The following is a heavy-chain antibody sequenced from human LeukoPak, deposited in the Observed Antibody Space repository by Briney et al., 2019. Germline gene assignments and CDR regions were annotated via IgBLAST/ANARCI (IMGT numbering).Heavy chain of an antibody. CDR3: ARCSPGDSSNFYAVLQY. V-gene: IGHV1-69*06. D-gene: IGHD3-22*01. CDR2: IIPVFGTT. CDR1: GGTFSSYA. Sequence: ASVTVSCKASGGTFSSYAISWVRLTPGQGLEWLGGIIPVFGTTTYAQKFQAKVTMTADKSTNTAYLEISSLTSDDTAVYYCARCSPGDSSNFYAVLQYWGQGTQVTVST. J-gene: IGHJ4*02.